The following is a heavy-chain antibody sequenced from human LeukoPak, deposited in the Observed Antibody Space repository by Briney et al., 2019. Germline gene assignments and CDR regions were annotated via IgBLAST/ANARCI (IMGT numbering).Heavy chain of an antibody. V-gene: IGHV1-2*02. CDR1: GYTFTGYY. CDR3: ATHGGGGVGQNYDFWSGYFILYDY. CDR2: INPNSGGT. D-gene: IGHD3-3*01. Sequence: ASVKVSCKASGYTFTGYYMHWVRQAPGQGLEWMGWINPNSGGTNYAQKFQGRVTMTRDTSISTAYMELSRLRSDDTAVYYCATHGGGGVGQNYDFWSGYFILYDYWGQGTLVTVSS. J-gene: IGHJ4*02.